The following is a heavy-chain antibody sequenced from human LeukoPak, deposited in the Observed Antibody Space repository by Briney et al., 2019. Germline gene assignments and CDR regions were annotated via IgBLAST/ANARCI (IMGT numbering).Heavy chain of an antibody. CDR3: ARGRAKGVLRAFDI. CDR2: IYHSGST. CDR1: GGSTSSGGYS. V-gene: IGHV4-30-2*01. D-gene: IGHD2-15*01. Sequence: TLSLTCAVSGGSTSSGGYSWSWIRQPPGKGLEWIGYIYHSGSTYYNPSLKSRVTISVDRSKNQFSLKLSSVTAADTAVYYCARGRAKGVLRAFDIWGQGTMVTVSS. J-gene: IGHJ3*02.